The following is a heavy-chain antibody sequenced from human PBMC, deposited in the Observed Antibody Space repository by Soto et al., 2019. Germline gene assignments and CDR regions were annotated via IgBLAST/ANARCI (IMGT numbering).Heavy chain of an antibody. J-gene: IGHJ3*02. CDR1: GGSISSSSYY. Sequence: SETLALTCTVSGGSISSSSYYWAWVRQPPGKGLEWIGSVYYSGTTYYNPSLKSRVTISADTSKNQFSLKLSSVTAADTAVYYCARVDKYYYDSSGYSDAFDIWGQGTMVTVSS. D-gene: IGHD3-22*01. CDR3: ARVDKYYYDSSGYSDAFDI. V-gene: IGHV4-39*07. CDR2: VYYSGTT.